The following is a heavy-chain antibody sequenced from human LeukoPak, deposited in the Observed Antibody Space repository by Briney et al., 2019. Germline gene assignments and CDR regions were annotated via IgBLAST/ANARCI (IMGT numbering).Heavy chain of an antibody. Sequence: GGSLRLSCAASGFSLSSYWMSWVRLAPGKGLEWVADIEEDGSEKYYVDSVKGRFTISRDNAKNSLSLQMNSLRPEDTALYYCVRLRCSSTNCHTLYYYYMDVWGKGTTVTVSS. CDR3: VRLRCSSTNCHTLYYYYMDV. V-gene: IGHV3-7*01. CDR2: IEEDGSEK. J-gene: IGHJ6*03. D-gene: IGHD2-2*02. CDR1: GFSLSSYW.